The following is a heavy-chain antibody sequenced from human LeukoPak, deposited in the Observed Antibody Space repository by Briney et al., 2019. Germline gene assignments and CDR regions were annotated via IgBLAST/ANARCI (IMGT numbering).Heavy chain of an antibody. V-gene: IGHV4-4*07. D-gene: IGHD3-10*01. Sequence: SETLSLTCTVSGGSISSYYWSWIRQPAGKGLEWIGRIYTSGSTNYNPSLKSRVTMSVDTSKNQFSLKLSSVTAADTAVYYCARDLAWFGYKKEARSYYYYYMDVWGKGTTVTISS. CDR2: IYTSGST. J-gene: IGHJ6*03. CDR1: GGSISSYY. CDR3: ARDLAWFGYKKEARSYYYYYMDV.